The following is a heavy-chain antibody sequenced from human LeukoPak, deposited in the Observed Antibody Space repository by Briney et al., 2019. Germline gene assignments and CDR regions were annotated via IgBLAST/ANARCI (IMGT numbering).Heavy chain of an antibody. CDR1: GYFFNSYW. CDR3: ASLRRGGAFDI. Sequence: GESLKISCEGSGYFFNSYWIAWVRQMPGKGLEWMGIIYPSDLDIRYSPSFQGQVTMSVDKSNSIAYLQWNSLKASDTGMYYCASLRRGGAFDIWGQGTMVTVSS. D-gene: IGHD1-14*01. V-gene: IGHV5-51*01. J-gene: IGHJ3*02. CDR2: IYPSDLDI.